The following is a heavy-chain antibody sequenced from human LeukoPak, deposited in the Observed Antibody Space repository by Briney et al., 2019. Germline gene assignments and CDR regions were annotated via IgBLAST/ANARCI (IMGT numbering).Heavy chain of an antibody. CDR3: ARQNWNYAYDY. CDR1: GYSFTTYW. Sequence: GESLKISCKGSGYSFTTYWIAWVRQMPGKGLELMGIIYPGDSDTKYSPSFQGQVTISADKSITTAYLQWSSLKASDTAMYYCARQNWNYAYDYWGQGTLVTVSS. J-gene: IGHJ4*02. D-gene: IGHD1-7*01. CDR2: IYPGDSDT. V-gene: IGHV5-51*01.